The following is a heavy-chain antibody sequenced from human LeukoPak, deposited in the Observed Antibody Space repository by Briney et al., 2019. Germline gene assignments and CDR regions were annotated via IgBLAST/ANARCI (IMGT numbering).Heavy chain of an antibody. V-gene: IGHV2-5*02. CDR2: IYWDDDK. Sequence: SGPTLVKPTQTLTLTCTFSGFSLSTSGVGVGWIRQPPGKALEWLALIYWDDDKRYSPSLKSRLTITKDTSKNQVVLTMTNMDPVDTATYYCAHSPVQRGYSYGGHFDYWGQGTLDTVSS. D-gene: IGHD5-18*01. CDR1: GFSLSTSGVG. CDR3: AHSPVQRGYSYGGHFDY. J-gene: IGHJ4*02.